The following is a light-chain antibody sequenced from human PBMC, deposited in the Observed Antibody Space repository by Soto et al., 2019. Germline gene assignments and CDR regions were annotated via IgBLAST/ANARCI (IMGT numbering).Light chain of an antibody. V-gene: IGLV2-14*01. CDR1: SSDVGGYNY. CDR3: SSYTSSSTLYV. J-gene: IGLJ1*01. Sequence: QPVLTQPASVSGSPGQSITISCIGTSSDVGGYNYVSWYQQHPGKAPKLMIYDVSNRPSGVSNRFSGSKSGNTASLTISGLQAEDEADYYCSSYTSSSTLYVFGTGTKLTVL. CDR2: DVS.